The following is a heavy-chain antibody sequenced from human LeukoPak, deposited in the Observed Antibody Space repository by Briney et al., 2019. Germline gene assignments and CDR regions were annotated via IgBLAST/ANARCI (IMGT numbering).Heavy chain of an antibody. J-gene: IGHJ4*02. D-gene: IGHD5-24*01. V-gene: IGHV7-4-1*02. CDR3: ARDQGGYIYKGIDY. CDR2: INTNTGNP. Sequence: ASVKVSCKASGYTFTSYAMNWVRQAPGQGLEWMGWINTNTGNPTYAQGFTGRFVFSLDTSVSTAYPQISSLKAEDTAVYYCARDQGGYIYKGIDYWGQGTLVTVSS. CDR1: GYTFTSYA.